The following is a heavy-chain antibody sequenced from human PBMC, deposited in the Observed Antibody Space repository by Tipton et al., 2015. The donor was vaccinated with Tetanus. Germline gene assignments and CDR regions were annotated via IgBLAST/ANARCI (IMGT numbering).Heavy chain of an antibody. J-gene: IGHJ3*02. CDR1: GGSMRGGFY. Sequence: TLYLTCTVSGGSMRGGFYWSWIRQHPAKGLEWIGYIYNTGSTYYNPSLQSRLTLSLDTSKNQFSLKLSSVTAADTAGYYCARSPTPYCGGDCQRNAFDIWGQGTMVPVSS. V-gene: IGHV4-31*03. CDR2: IYNTGST. D-gene: IGHD2-21*02. CDR3: ARSPTPYCGGDCQRNAFDI.